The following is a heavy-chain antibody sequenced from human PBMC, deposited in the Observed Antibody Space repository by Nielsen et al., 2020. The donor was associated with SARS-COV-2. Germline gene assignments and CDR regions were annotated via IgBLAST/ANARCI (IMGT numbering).Heavy chain of an antibody. CDR3: GRDRSTSGWWGFADY. Sequence: GESLKISCTASGFSFGDYAVSWVRQAPGKGLEGVGFIRSKAYGGTIEYAASVKGRFTISRDDSKTIAYLQMNSLKTEDTAVYYCGRDRSTSGWWGFADYWGQGTLVTVSS. V-gene: IGHV3-49*04. CDR1: GFSFGDYA. D-gene: IGHD6-19*01. J-gene: IGHJ4*02. CDR2: IRSKAYGGTI.